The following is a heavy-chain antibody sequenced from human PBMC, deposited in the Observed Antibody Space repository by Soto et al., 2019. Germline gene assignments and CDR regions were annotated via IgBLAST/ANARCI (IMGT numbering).Heavy chain of an antibody. J-gene: IGHJ4*01. CDR2: VLPITGST. Sequence: QVQLVQSGAEVKKPGSSVKVSCKTSGGLFSVFSFNWVRQAPGQGLEWMGGVLPITGSTDYAQKFQGRLTITADRSTSTIYMGLSRLTSDDTANYYCATIRVRGGPLRFEDGGQGTLISVSS. V-gene: IGHV1-69*06. D-gene: IGHD5-12*01. CDR3: ATIRVRGGPLRFED. CDR1: GGLFSVFS.